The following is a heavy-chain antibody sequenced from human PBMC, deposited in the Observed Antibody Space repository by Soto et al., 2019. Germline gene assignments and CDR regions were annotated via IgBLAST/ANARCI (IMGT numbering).Heavy chain of an antibody. CDR2: IYYSGNT. J-gene: IGHJ4*02. CDR1: GGSISSGGYY. V-gene: IGHV4-31*03. Sequence: QVQLEASGPGLVKPSQTLSLTCSVSGGSISSGGYYWTWIRQHPGKGLEWIGYIYYSGNTNYNQSLRSRLIMSVDTSRNQFLMRLSSVTAADTAVYYCARGVATTPARPMDFWGQGTLVTVSS. CDR3: ARGVATTPARPMDF. D-gene: IGHD4-17*01.